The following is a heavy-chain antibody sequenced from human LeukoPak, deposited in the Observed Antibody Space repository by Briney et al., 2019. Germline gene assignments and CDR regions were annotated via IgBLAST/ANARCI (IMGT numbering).Heavy chain of an antibody. Sequence: SETLSLTCTVSDGSISSSSSFWGWIRQPPGKGLEWIGSIDYSGSTYYNPSLKSRLTISADTSKNQFSLRLSSVTAADTAVYYCARQPRGGALDSWGQGTLVNVSS. J-gene: IGHJ4*02. CDR3: ARQPRGGALDS. V-gene: IGHV4-39*01. CDR1: DGSISSSSSF. D-gene: IGHD3-16*01. CDR2: IDYSGST.